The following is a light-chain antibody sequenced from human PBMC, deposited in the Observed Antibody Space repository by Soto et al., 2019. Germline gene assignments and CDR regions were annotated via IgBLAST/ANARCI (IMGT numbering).Light chain of an antibody. J-gene: IGLJ2*01. CDR2: DVS. CDR3: SSYTSNNFVI. V-gene: IGLV2-14*03. Sequence: QSALTQPASVSGSPGQSITISCTGSSSDIGDYNYVSWYKQHPGKAPKLMIYDVSNRPSGVSNRFSGSKSGNTASLTISGLHAEDEADYYCSSYTSNNFVIFGGGTKVTVL. CDR1: SSDIGDYNY.